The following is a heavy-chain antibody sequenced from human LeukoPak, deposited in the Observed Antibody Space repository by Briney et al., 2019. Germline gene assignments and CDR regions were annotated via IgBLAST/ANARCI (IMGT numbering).Heavy chain of an antibody. CDR3: ARDRLESDYYDSSGYPYYFDY. CDR1: GFTFSSYS. V-gene: IGHV3-21*01. J-gene: IGHJ4*02. D-gene: IGHD3-22*01. Sequence: GGSLRLSCAASGFTFSSYSMNWVRQAPGKGLEWVSSISSSSSYIYYADSVKGRFTISRDNAKNSLYLQMNSLRAEDTAVYYCARDRLESDYYDSSGYPYYFDYWGQGTLVTVSS. CDR2: ISSSSSYI.